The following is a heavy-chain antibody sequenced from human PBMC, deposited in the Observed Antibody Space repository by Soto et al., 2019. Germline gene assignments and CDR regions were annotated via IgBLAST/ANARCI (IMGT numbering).Heavy chain of an antibody. J-gene: IGHJ4*02. V-gene: IGHV4-30-2*01. D-gene: IGHD5-12*01. CDR2: IYHSGST. Sequence: SETLSLTCAVSGGSISSGGYSWSWLRQPPGTGLERIGYIYHSGSTYYNPSLKSRVTISVNRSKNQFSLKLSSVTAADTAVYYCARGGIGGYDFYFDYWGQGTLVTVSS. CDR3: ARGGIGGYDFYFDY. CDR1: GGSISSGGYS.